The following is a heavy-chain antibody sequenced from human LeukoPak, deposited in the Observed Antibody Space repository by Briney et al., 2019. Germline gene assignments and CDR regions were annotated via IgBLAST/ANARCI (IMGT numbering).Heavy chain of an antibody. CDR1: GGSFSGYY. CDR2: INHSGST. J-gene: IGHJ5*02. D-gene: IGHD3-10*01. Sequence: SETLSLTCAVYGGSFSGYYWSWIRQPPGKGLEWIGEINHSGSTNYNPSLKSRVTISVDTSKNQFSLKLSSVTAADTAVYYCARDLLGSGSYFDPWGQGTLVTVS. CDR3: ARDLLGSGSYFDP. V-gene: IGHV4-34*01.